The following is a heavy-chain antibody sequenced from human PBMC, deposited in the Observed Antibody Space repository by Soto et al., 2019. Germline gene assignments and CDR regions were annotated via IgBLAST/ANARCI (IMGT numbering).Heavy chain of an antibody. CDR1: GGSFSGYY. V-gene: IGHV4-34*01. J-gene: IGHJ6*03. CDR3: ARGHLWFGELSYPESRYYYYYYMDV. CDR2: INHSGST. D-gene: IGHD3-10*01. Sequence: NPSETLSLTCAVYGGSFSGYYWSWIRQPPGKGLEWIGEINHSGSTNYNPSLKSRVTISVDTSKNQFSLKLSSVTAADTAVYYCARGHLWFGELSYPESRYYYYYYMDVWGKGTTVTVSS.